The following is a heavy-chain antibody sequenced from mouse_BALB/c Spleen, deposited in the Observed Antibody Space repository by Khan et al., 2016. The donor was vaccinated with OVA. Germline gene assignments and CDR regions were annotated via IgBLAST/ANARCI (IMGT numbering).Heavy chain of an antibody. CDR3: ARRGLRWDFDY. V-gene: IGHV1-7*01. D-gene: IGHD1-1*01. Sequence: QVRLQQSGAELAKPGASVKMSCKASGYTFINYWTLWVKQRPGQGLEWIGYINPSTGYTEYNQNFKDKATLTADKSSSTADMQLSRLTSEDSAVYYCARRGLRWDFDYWGQGTTLTVSS. CDR1: GYTFINYW. CDR2: INPSTGYT. J-gene: IGHJ2*01.